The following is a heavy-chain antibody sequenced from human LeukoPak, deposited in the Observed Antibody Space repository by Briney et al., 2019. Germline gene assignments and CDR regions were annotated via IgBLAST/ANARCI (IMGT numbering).Heavy chain of an antibody. CDR1: GGSISSSNW. CDR2: IYHSGST. Sequence: SETLSLTCAVSGGSISSSNWWSWVRQPPGKGLEWIGEIYHSGSTNYNPSLKSRVTISVDKSKNQFSLKLSSVTAADTAVYYCARGGIAVAGQAGGGAFDIWGQGTMVTVSS. D-gene: IGHD6-19*01. V-gene: IGHV4-4*02. J-gene: IGHJ3*02. CDR3: ARGGIAVAGQAGGGAFDI.